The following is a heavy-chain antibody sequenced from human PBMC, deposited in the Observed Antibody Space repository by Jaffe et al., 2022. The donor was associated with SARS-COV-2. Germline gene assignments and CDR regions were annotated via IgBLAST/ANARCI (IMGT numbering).Heavy chain of an antibody. Sequence: QVQLQESGPGLVKPSETLSLTCTVSGGSVSSGSYYWSWIRQPPGKGLEWIGYIYYSGSTNYNPSLKSRVTISVDTSKNQFSLKLSSVTAADTAVYYCASSVVVVAASGWFDPWGQGTLVTVSS. CDR2: IYYSGST. D-gene: IGHD2-15*01. J-gene: IGHJ5*02. CDR3: ASSVVVVAASGWFDP. V-gene: IGHV4-61*01. CDR1: GGSVSSGSYY.